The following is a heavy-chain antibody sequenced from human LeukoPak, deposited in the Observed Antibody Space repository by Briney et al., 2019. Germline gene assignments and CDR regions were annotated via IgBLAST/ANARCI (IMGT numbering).Heavy chain of an antibody. J-gene: IGHJ3*02. V-gene: IGHV1-46*01. CDR3: ARRPGGSRGAFDI. D-gene: IGHD3-16*01. CDR1: GGTFSSYA. Sequence: ASVKVSCKASGGTFSSYAISWVRQAPGQGLEWMGIINPSGGSTSYAQKFQGRVTMTRDTSTSTVYMELSSLRSEDTAVYYCARRPGGSRGAFDIWGQGTMVTVSS. CDR2: INPSGGST.